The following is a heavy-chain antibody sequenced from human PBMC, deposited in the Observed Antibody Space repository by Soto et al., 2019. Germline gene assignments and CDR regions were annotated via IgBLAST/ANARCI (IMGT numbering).Heavy chain of an antibody. CDR3: ARGGYSSSWFLFDY. V-gene: IGHV3-33*01. J-gene: IGHJ4*02. Sequence: GGSLRLSCAASGFTFGSYGMHWVRQAPGKGLEWVAVIWYDGSNKYYADSVKGRFTISRDNSKNTLYLQMNSLRAEDTAVYYCARGGYSSSWFLFDYWGQGTLVTVSS. CDR1: GFTFGSYG. D-gene: IGHD6-13*01. CDR2: IWYDGSNK.